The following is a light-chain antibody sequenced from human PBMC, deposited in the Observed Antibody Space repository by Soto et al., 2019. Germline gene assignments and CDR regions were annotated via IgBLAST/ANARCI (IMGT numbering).Light chain of an antibody. CDR3: SSYTSSSVV. CDR2: DVS. V-gene: IGLV2-14*01. CDR1: SSDVGGYNY. J-gene: IGLJ2*01. Sequence: QSALTQPASVSGSPGQSITISCTGTSSDVGGYNYVSWYQQHPGKAPKLMIYDVSNRPSGVSNRFSGSKSGNTASLTISGLQHEDEADYYCSSYTSSSVVFGGGTQLTVL.